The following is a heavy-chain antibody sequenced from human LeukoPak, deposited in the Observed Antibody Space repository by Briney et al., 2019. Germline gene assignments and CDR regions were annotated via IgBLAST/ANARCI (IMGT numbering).Heavy chain of an antibody. CDR3: TSWGDTTAEYFQR. V-gene: IGHV3-7*01. J-gene: IGHJ1*01. D-gene: IGHD2-21*02. CDR2: IKQDGSEK. CDR1: GFTFSSYW. Sequence: GGSLRLSCAASGFTFSSYWMSWVRQAPGKGLEWVANIKQDGSEKYYVDSVKGRFTISRDNAQNSMYLQMNSLRVEDTAVYYCTSWGDTTAEYFQRWGQGTLVTVSS.